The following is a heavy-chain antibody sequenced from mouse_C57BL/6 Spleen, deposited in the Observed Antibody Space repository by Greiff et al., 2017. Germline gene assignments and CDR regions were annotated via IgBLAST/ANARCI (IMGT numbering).Heavy chain of an antibody. V-gene: IGHV1-78*01. CDR2: IYTRGGST. J-gene: IGHJ4*01. CDR3: ARSWSDYLMDY. Sequence: QVQLQQSDAELVKPGASVKISCKVSGYTFTDHTIHWMQQRPEQGLEWIGSIYTRGGSTKYNEKFKGKATLTADKTSSTAYMQLNSLTSEDSAFYFCARSWSDYLMDYWGQGTSVTVSS. CDR1: GYTFTDHT. D-gene: IGHD5-5*01.